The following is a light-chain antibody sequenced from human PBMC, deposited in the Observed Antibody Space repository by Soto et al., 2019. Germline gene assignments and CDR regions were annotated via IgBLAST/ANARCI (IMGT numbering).Light chain of an antibody. CDR3: SPYTSSIPYV. Sequence: QSALTQPASVSGSPGQSITISCTGTSSDVGGYNYVSWYQQHPGKAPKLMIYEVSNRPSGVSNRFSGSKSGNTASLTISGLQAEDEADYYCSPYTSSIPYVFGTGTKVTVL. J-gene: IGLJ1*01. CDR1: SSDVGGYNY. CDR2: EVS. V-gene: IGLV2-14*01.